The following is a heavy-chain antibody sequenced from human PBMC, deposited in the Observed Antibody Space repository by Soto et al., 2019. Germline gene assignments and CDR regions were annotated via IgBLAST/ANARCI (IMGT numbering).Heavy chain of an antibody. CDR3: ARDGACGGDCYSDY. D-gene: IGHD2-21*02. CDR2: IIPILGIA. J-gene: IGHJ4*02. CDR1: GGTFSSYT. Sequence: QVQLVQSGAEVKKSGSSVKVSCKASGGTFSSYTISWVRQAPGQGLEWMGRIIPILGIANYAQKFQGRVTITADKSTSTAYMELSSLRSEDTAVYYCARDGACGGDCYSDYWGQGTLVTVSS. V-gene: IGHV1-69*08.